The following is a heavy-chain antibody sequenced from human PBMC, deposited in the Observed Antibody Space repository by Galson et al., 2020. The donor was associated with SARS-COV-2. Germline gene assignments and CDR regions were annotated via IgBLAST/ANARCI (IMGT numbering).Heavy chain of an antibody. CDR1: GGSISSSSYY. D-gene: IGHD3-3*01. CDR3: ARGGVMYYDFWSGYPYYFDY. CDR2: IYYSGST. J-gene: IGHJ4*02. V-gene: IGHV4-39*07. Sequence: SETLSLTCTVSGGSISSSSYYWGWIRQPPGKGLEWIGSIYYSGSTYYNPSLKSRVTISVDTSKNQFSLKLSSVTAADTAVYYCARGGVMYYDFWSGYPYYFDYWGQGTLVTVSS.